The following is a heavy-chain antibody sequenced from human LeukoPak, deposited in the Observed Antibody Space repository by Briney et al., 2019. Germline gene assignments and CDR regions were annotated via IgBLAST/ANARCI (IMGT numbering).Heavy chain of an antibody. D-gene: IGHD3-10*01. V-gene: IGHV3-53*01. Sequence: PGGSLRLSCAASGLIVSSNTRGWSRQAPGRGLNGVSALYSGGSIYYADSVKGRSTISRDNSKNTLYLQMNSLRAEDTAVYYCARDPSRGLYYFDHWGQGTLVTVSS. CDR3: ARDPSRGLYYFDH. CDR2: LYSGGSI. CDR1: GLIVSSNT. J-gene: IGHJ4*02.